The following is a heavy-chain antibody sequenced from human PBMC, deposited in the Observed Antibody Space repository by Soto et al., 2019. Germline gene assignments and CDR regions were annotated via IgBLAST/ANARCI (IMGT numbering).Heavy chain of an antibody. CDR3: ASSGSGWYPFDY. J-gene: IGHJ4*02. CDR2: ISTGSNTI. Sequence: GSLRLSCAASGFPFSTYSMNWVRQAPGKGLEWLSYISTGSNTIYYADSVKGRFTISRDNAKNSLYLQMNSLRDEDTAVYYCASSGSGWYPFDYWGQGTLVTVSS. D-gene: IGHD6-19*01. V-gene: IGHV3-48*02. CDR1: GFPFSTYS.